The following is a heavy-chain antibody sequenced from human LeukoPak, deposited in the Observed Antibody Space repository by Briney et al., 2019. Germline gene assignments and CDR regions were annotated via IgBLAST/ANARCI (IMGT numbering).Heavy chain of an antibody. Sequence: PSETLSLTCTVSGGSISSSSYYWGWIRQPPGKGLEWIGSIYYSGSTYYNPSLKSRVTISVDTSKNQFSLKLSSVTAADTAVYYCARGYSYGWVWAFDIWGQGTMVTVSS. CDR2: IYYSGST. CDR1: GGSISSSSYY. V-gene: IGHV4-39*07. J-gene: IGHJ3*02. D-gene: IGHD5-18*01. CDR3: ARGYSYGWVWAFDI.